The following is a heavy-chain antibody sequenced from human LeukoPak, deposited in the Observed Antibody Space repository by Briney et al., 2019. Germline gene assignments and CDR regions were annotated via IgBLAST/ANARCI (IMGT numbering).Heavy chain of an antibody. CDR3: ARGQTARGLLWFGELLYYYYMDV. J-gene: IGHJ6*03. CDR1: GGSFSGYY. CDR2: INHSGST. V-gene: IGHV4-34*01. D-gene: IGHD3-10*01. Sequence: PSETLSLTCAVYGGSFSGYYWSWIRQPPGKGLEWIGEINHSGSTNYNPSLKSRVTISVDTSKNQFSLKLSSVTAADTAVYYCARGQTARGLLWFGELLYYYYMDVWGKGTTVTVSS.